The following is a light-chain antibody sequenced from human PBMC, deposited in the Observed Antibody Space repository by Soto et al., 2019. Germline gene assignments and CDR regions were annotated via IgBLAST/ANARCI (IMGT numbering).Light chain of an antibody. CDR2: EVS. J-gene: IGLJ1*01. CDR3: FSYTSSGTYV. V-gene: IGLV2-14*01. Sequence: QSVLTQPASVSGSPGQSITISCTGTSSDVGNYKYVSWYQQHPGKAPKLMIYEVSNRPSGVSNRFSGSKSGNTASLTISGLQAEDETDYYCFSYTSSGTYVFGTAIKVTVL. CDR1: SSDVGNYKY.